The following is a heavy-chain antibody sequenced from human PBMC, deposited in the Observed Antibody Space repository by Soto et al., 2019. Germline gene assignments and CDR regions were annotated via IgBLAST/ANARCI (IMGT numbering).Heavy chain of an antibody. V-gene: IGHV3-30*18. CDR2: ISYDGSNK. J-gene: IGHJ4*02. D-gene: IGHD2-15*01. CDR1: GFTFSSYG. CDR3: AKESVVVAATPFRGMTTGNYNDY. Sequence: QVQLVESGGGVVQPGRSLRLSCAASGFTFSSYGMHWVRQAPGKGLEWVAVISYDGSNKYYADSVKGRFTISRDNSKNTLYLQMNSLRAEDTAVYYCAKESVVVAATPFRGMTTGNYNDYWGQGTLVTVSS.